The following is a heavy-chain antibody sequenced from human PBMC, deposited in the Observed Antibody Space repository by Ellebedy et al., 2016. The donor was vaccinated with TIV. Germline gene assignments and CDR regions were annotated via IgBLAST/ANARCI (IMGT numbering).Heavy chain of an antibody. CDR2: VNTDGSTT. J-gene: IGHJ2*01. CDR1: GFTFSTYW. D-gene: IGHD6-6*01. V-gene: IGHV3-74*01. CDR3: ARDRFKGSGYFDL. Sequence: PGGSLRLSCAASGFTFSTYWMHWVRQAPGKGLVWVSHVNTDGSTTSYADSVKGRFTISRDHAKNTLYLQMNSLRAEDTAIYYCARDRFKGSGYFDLWGRGTPVTVSS.